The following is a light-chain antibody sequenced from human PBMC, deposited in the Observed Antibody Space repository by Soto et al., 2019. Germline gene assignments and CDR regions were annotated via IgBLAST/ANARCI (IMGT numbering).Light chain of an antibody. V-gene: IGLV2-23*02. J-gene: IGLJ2*01. CDR1: RSDVGSYTL. CDR3: SSYAGSTAVVV. CDR2: EVT. Sequence: QSVLTQPASVSGSPGQSITIPCTGTRSDVGSYTLVSWNQQHPGQAPKLIIYEVTKRPSGVSFRLSGSKSGNTASLTISGLQAEDEADYYCSSYAGSTAVVVFGGGTKVTVL.